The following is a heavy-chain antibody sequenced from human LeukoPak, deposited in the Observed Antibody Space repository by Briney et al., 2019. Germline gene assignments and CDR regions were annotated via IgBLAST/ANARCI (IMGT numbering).Heavy chain of an antibody. J-gene: IGHJ3*02. CDR2: IYHSGST. D-gene: IGHD4-17*01. V-gene: IGHV4-30-2*01. Sequence: SQTLSLTCAVSGGSISSGGYSWSWTRQPPGKGLEWIGYIYHSGSTYYNPSLKSRVTISVDRSKNQFSLKLSSVTAADTAVYYCAREASYGGNSDGAFDIWGQGTMVTVSS. CDR1: GGSISSGGYS. CDR3: AREASYGGNSDGAFDI.